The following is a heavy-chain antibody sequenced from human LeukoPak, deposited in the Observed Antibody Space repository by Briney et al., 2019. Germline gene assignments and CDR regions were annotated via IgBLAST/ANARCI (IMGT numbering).Heavy chain of an antibody. J-gene: IGHJ4*02. D-gene: IGHD4-17*01. Sequence: ASVKISCKASGYTFTSYGISWVRQAPGQGLEWMGWISAYNGNTNYAQKLQGRVTMTTDTSTSTAYMELRSLRSDDTAVYYCARDEVGFRDYGAYYWGQGTLVTVSS. V-gene: IGHV1-18*04. CDR2: ISAYNGNT. CDR3: ARDEVGFRDYGAYY. CDR1: GYTFTSYG.